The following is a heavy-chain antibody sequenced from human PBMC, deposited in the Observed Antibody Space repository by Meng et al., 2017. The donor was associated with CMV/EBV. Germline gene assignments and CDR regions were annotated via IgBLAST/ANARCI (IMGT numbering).Heavy chain of an antibody. V-gene: IGHV4-34*01. Sequence: SETLSLTCAVYGGSSSGYYWSWIRQPPGKGLEWIGEINHSGSTHYNPSLKSRVTISVDTSKNQFSLKLSSVTAADTAVYYCARGEQWLARIFDYWGQGTLVTVSS. D-gene: IGHD6-19*01. CDR3: ARGEQWLARIFDY. CDR1: GGSSSGYY. J-gene: IGHJ4*02. CDR2: INHSGST.